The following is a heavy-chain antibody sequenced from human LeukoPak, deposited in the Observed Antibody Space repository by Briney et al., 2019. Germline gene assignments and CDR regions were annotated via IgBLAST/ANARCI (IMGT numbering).Heavy chain of an antibody. V-gene: IGHV3-23*01. CDR2: ISGSGGST. CDR3: ARGGHSSAFFDY. J-gene: IGHJ4*02. Sequence: PGGSLRLSCAASGFTFSSYSMNWVRQAPGKGLEWVSTISGSGGSTYYADSVRGRFTISRDNSKNTLYLQMNSLRAEDTAVYYCARGGHSSAFFDYWGQETLVTVSS. D-gene: IGHD3-22*01. CDR1: GFTFSSYS.